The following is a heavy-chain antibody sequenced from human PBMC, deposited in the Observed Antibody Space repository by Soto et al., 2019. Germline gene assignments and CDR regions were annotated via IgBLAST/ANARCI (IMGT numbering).Heavy chain of an antibody. Sequence: SETLSLTCAVYGGSFSGYYWSWIRQPPGKGLEWIGEINHSGSTNYNPSLKSRVTISVDTSKNQFSLKLSSVTAADTAVYYCARGQPRTKYCSSTSSYTALYGLDVWGQGTTVT. CDR2: INHSGST. D-gene: IGHD2-2*02. V-gene: IGHV4-34*01. CDR3: ARGQPRTKYCSSTSSYTALYGLDV. CDR1: GGSFSGYY. J-gene: IGHJ6*02.